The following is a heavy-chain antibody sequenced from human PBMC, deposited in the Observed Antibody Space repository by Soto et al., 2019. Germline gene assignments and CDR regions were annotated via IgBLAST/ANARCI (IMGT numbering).Heavy chain of an antibody. D-gene: IGHD2-2*01. Sequence: EVQVVESGGDLVQPGGSLRLSCVVSGFTFKNYWMSWVRQAPGKGLEWVANIEQDGSERDYVDSVKGRFTISRDNAKNSVLLQMDSLRVDDTAVYYCARGTSATTLFLYWGQGTLVTVSS. CDR1: GFTFKNYW. J-gene: IGHJ4*02. CDR2: IEQDGSER. V-gene: IGHV3-7*01. CDR3: ARGTSATTLFLY.